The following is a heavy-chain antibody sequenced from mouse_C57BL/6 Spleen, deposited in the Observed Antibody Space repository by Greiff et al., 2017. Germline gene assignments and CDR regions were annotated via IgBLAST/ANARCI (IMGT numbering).Heavy chain of an antibody. J-gene: IGHJ1*03. CDR1: GYTFTSYG. CDR2: IYPRSGNT. V-gene: IGHV1-81*01. Sequence: VKLMESGAELARPGASVKLSCKASGYTFTSYGISWVKQRTGQGLEWIGEIYPRSGNTYYNEKFKGKATLTADKSSSTAYMELRSLTSEDSAVYFCARRFYGSSSWYFDVWGTGTTVTVSS. D-gene: IGHD1-1*01. CDR3: ARRFYGSSSWYFDV.